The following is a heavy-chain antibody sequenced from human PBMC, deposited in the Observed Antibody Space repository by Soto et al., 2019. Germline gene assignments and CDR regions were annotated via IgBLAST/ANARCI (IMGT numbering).Heavy chain of an antibody. J-gene: IGHJ6*02. CDR3: ARRAHMSRRGETFSYYYYGMDV. Sequence: EVQLVQSGAEVKKPGESLRISCKGSGYSFTSYWISWVRQMPGKGPEWMGRIDPIDSYTNYSPSFQGHVTISADKSISTAYLQWSSLKASDTAMYYCARRAHMSRRGETFSYYYYGMDVWGQGTTVTVSS. D-gene: IGHD3-16*01. V-gene: IGHV5-10-1*01. CDR1: GYSFTSYW. CDR2: IDPIDSYT.